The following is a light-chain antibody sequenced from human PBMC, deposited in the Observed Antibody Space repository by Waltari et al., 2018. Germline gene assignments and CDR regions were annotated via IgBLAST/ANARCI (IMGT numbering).Light chain of an antibody. Sequence: RASQSVSSNLAWYQQKPGQPPRLLIYGASTRATGIPARFSGSGSGTEFTLTISSLQSEDFAVYYCQQYNDWPPLTFGGGTKVEIK. V-gene: IGKV3-15*01. CDR1: QSVSSN. CDR3: QQYNDWPPLT. CDR2: GAS. J-gene: IGKJ4*01.